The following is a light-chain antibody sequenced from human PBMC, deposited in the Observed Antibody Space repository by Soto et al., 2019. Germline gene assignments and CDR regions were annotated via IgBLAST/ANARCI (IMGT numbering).Light chain of an antibody. CDR3: QQRLNWPPG. Sequence: ENVLTQSPGTLSLSPGERATLSCRASQSVSSSHLAWYQQKPGQAPRLLIYDASNRATGVPARFSGSRSGTDFTLTISDLEPADFGLYYCQQRLNWPPGFGQGTKVDI. J-gene: IGKJ1*01. CDR1: QSVSSSH. CDR2: DAS. V-gene: IGKV3D-20*02.